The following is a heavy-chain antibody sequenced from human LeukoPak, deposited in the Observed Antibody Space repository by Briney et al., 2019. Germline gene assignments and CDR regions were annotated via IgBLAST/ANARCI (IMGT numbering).Heavy chain of an antibody. CDR1: GGSFSGYY. CDR2: IYYSGST. J-gene: IGHJ4*02. Sequence: PSETLSLTCAVYGGSFSGYYWSWIRQPPGKGLEWIGSIYYSGSTYYNPSLKSRVTISVDTSKNQFSLKLSSVTAADTAVYYCARDRRLDYGSGSYYNGVDYWGQGTLVTVSS. D-gene: IGHD3-10*01. CDR3: ARDRRLDYGSGSYYNGVDY. V-gene: IGHV4-34*01.